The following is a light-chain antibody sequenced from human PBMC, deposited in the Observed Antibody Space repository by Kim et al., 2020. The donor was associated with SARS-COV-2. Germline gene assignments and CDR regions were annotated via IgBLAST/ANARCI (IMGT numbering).Light chain of an antibody. CDR3: QQCKGAPWT. J-gene: IGKJ1*01. V-gene: IGKV1-27*01. CDR1: QGSSNY. Sequence: ASVGDRVTITCRESQGSSNYLAWYQQKPGKVPKLLIYAASALRSGVPSRFSGSGSGTDFTLTITSLQPEDVAVYYCQQCKGAPWTFGHGTKVDIK. CDR2: AAS.